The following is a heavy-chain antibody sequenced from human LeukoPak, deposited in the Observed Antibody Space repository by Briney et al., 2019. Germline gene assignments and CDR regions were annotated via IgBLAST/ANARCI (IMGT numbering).Heavy chain of an antibody. CDR2: INSDGSST. J-gene: IGHJ4*02. D-gene: IGHD6-13*01. CDR1: GFTFSSYW. V-gene: IGHV3-74*01. CDR3: ARGGTAAPLKPDY. Sequence: PGGSLRLSCAASGFTFSSYWMPWVRHAPGKGLVWVSRINSDGSSTSYADSVKGRFTISRDNAKNTLYLQMNSLRAEDTAVYYCARGGTAAPLKPDYWGQGTLVTVSS.